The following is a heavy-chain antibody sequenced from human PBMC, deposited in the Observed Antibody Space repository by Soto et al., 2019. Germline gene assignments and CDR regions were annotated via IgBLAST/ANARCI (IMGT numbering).Heavy chain of an antibody. CDR2: IYYSGST. CDR1: GGSISSGGYY. J-gene: IGHJ4*02. D-gene: IGHD3-3*01. CDR3: ARVFSGAYFDY. V-gene: IGHV4-31*03. Sequence: SETLSLTCTVSGGSISSGGYYWSWIRQHPGKGLEWIGYIYYSGSTYYNPSLKSRVTISVDTSKNQFSLQLSSVTAADTAVYYCARVFSGAYFDYWGQGTLVTVSS.